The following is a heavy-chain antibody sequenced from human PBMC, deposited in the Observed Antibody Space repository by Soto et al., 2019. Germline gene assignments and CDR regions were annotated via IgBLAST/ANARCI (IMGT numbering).Heavy chain of an antibody. V-gene: IGHV4-34*01. CDR1: GGSFSGYY. Sequence: QVQLQQWGAGLLKPSETLSLTCAVYGGSFSGYYWSWIRQPPGKGLEWIGESNHSGSTNNNPSLKSRVTISVDASKNQFSRKLSSVTAADTAVYYCAREGVVAAAYYFDYWGQGTLVTVFS. J-gene: IGHJ4*02. D-gene: IGHD2-15*01. CDR3: AREGVVAAAYYFDY. CDR2: SNHSGST.